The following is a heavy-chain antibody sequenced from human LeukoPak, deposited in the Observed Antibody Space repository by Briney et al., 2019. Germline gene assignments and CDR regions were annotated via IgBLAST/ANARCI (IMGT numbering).Heavy chain of an antibody. CDR3: ARQSGSGWYQPDY. CDR1: GYSFTNYW. J-gene: IGHJ4*02. V-gene: IGHV5-51*01. D-gene: IGHD6-19*01. Sequence: GEPLKISCKGSGYSFTNYWIGWVRQMPGKGLEWMGIIYSGDSDTRYSPSFQGQVTISADKSIRTAYLQWSSLKASDTAMYYCARQSGSGWYQPDYWGQGTLVTVSS. CDR2: IYSGDSDT.